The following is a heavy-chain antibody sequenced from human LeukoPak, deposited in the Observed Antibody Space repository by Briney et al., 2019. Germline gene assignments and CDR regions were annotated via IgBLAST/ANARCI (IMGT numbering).Heavy chain of an antibody. Sequence: PSETLSLTCAVYGGSFSGYYWSWIRQPPGKGLEWIGEINHSGSTNYNPSLKSQVTISVDTSKNQFSLKLSSVTAADTAVYYCAIYDSSGYYNHPGNDAFDIWGQGTMVTVSS. CDR3: AIYDSSGYYNHPGNDAFDI. V-gene: IGHV4-34*01. CDR1: GGSFSGYY. CDR2: INHSGST. J-gene: IGHJ3*02. D-gene: IGHD3-22*01.